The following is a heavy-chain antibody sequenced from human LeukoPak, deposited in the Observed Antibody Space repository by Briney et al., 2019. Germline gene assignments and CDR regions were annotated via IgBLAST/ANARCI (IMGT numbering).Heavy chain of an antibody. Sequence: WGTLRLSCAASGFTFSSYWMSWVRQAPGKGLDWVANIKQDGSENYYVDSVKGRFTLSRDNAKNSLYLQMNSLRAEDTAVYYCARDSSMIVVVTFGAFDIWGQGTMVTVSS. CDR2: IKQDGSEN. CDR3: ARDSSMIVVVTFGAFDI. J-gene: IGHJ3*02. D-gene: IGHD3-22*01. CDR1: GFTFSSYW. V-gene: IGHV3-7*01.